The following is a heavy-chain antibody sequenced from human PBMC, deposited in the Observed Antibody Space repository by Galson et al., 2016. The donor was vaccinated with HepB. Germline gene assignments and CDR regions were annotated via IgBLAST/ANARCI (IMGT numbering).Heavy chain of an antibody. CDR2: IKEDGVAK. D-gene: IGHD3-10*01. CDR3: ARVFRSGKQMDV. V-gene: IGHV3-7*01. CDR1: GFTFSSHW. Sequence: SLRLSCAASGFTFSSHWMRWVRQAPGEGLEWVGTIKEDGVAKSYVDSVKGRFTISRDNAKNSVYLQMNSLRADDTAVYYCARVFRSGKQMDVWGQGTTVTVSS. J-gene: IGHJ6*02.